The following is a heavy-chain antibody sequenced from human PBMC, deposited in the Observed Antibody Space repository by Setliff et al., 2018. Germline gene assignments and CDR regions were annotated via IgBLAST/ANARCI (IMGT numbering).Heavy chain of an antibody. CDR2: LHTSGST. D-gene: IGHD1-26*01. J-gene: IGHJ5*02. CDR1: GGSLNSGSYY. V-gene: IGHV4-61*02. CDR3: ARDNTILGATDH. Sequence: SETLSLTCAVSGGSLNSGSYYWSWIRQSTERGLEWLGRLHTSGSTTYNPALNSRVTISVDTSTNQFSLRLTSLTAADTAVYFCARDNTILGATDHWGQGTLVTIS.